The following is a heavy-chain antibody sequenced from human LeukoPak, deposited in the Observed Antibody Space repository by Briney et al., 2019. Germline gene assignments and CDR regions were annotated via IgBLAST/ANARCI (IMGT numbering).Heavy chain of an antibody. Sequence: SVKVSCKASGGTFSSYAISWVRQAPGQGLEWMGVIIPIFGTANYAQKFQGRVTITADESTSTAYMELSSLRSEDTAVYYCARDLTHRRNYDNSGYQIVPAFWGQGTLVTVSS. J-gene: IGHJ4*02. CDR2: IIPIFGTA. CDR3: ARDLTHRRNYDNSGYQIVPAF. V-gene: IGHV1-69*13. CDR1: GGTFSSYA. D-gene: IGHD3-22*01.